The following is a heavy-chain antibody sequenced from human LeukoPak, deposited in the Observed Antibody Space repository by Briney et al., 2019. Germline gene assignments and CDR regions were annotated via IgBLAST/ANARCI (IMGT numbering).Heavy chain of an antibody. J-gene: IGHJ4*02. CDR3: AKGPGTMVRGVISRGGDY. V-gene: IGHV3-23*01. CDR1: GFTFSSYA. Sequence: GGSLRLSCAASGFTFSSYAMSWVRQAPGKGLEWVSGISGSGGSTYYADSVKGRFTISRDNSKNTLYLQMNSLRAEDTAVYYCAKGPGTMVRGVISRGGDYWGQGTLVTVSS. D-gene: IGHD3-10*01. CDR2: ISGSGGST.